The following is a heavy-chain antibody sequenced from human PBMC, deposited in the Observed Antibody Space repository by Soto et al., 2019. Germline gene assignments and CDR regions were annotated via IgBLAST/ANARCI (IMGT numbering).Heavy chain of an antibody. CDR1: GFTFSRYA. CDR3: AKDYYGSGSYYNGWNWFDP. D-gene: IGHD3-10*01. Sequence: EVQLLESGGGLVQPGGSLRLSCAASGFTFSRYAMSWVRQAPGMGLEWVSGISGSGGSTSYADSVKGRFTISRDNSKNTLYLQMNSLRAEDTAVYYCAKDYYGSGSYYNGWNWFDPWGQGNLVTVSS. V-gene: IGHV3-23*01. J-gene: IGHJ5*02. CDR2: ISGSGGST.